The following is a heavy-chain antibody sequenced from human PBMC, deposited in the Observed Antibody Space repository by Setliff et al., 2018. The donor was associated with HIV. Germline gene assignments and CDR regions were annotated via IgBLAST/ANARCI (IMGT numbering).Heavy chain of an antibody. CDR3: ARDPAPSSSASYFQH. CDR1: GYTFTSYT. J-gene: IGHJ1*01. CDR2: INAGNGNT. V-gene: IGHV1-3*01. Sequence: GASVKVSCKASGYTFTSYTMHWVRQAPGQRLEWMGWINAGNGNTRYSQKFQGRVTMSRDTSASRAYMELSSLRSEDTAVYYCARDPAPSSSASYFQHWGQGTPVTVSS. D-gene: IGHD6-6*01.